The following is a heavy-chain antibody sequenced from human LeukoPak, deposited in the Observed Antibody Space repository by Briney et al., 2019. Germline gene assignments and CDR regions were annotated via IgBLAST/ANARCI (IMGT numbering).Heavy chain of an antibody. J-gene: IGHJ4*02. Sequence: ASVKVSCKASGYTFTSYGISWVRQAPGQGLEWMGWISAYNGNTNYAQKLQGRVTMTTDTSTSTAYMELRSLRSDDTAVYYCARDRQAFWGGYYPDGLDYWGQGTLVTVSS. CDR3: ARDRQAFWGGYYPDGLDY. D-gene: IGHD3-3*01. V-gene: IGHV1-18*01. CDR2: ISAYNGNT. CDR1: GYTFTSYG.